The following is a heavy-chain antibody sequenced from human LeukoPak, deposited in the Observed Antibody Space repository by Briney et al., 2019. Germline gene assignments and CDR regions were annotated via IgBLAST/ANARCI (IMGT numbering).Heavy chain of an antibody. CDR3: ARDRTTIFGVVHDY. CDR1: GFTFSSYS. Sequence: PGGSLRLSCAASGFTFSSYSMNWVRQAPGKGLEWVSYISSSSSTIYYADSVKGRFTISRDNAKNSLYLQMNSLRAEDTAVYYCARDRTTIFGVVHDYWGQGTVVTVSS. D-gene: IGHD3-3*01. CDR2: ISSSSSTI. J-gene: IGHJ4*02. V-gene: IGHV3-48*01.